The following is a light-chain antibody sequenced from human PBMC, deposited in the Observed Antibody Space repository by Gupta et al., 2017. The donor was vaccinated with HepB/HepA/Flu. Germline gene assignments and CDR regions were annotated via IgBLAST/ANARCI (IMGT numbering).Light chain of an antibody. CDR1: QNIYNF. CDR3: QQTYNSPRT. J-gene: IGKJ2*01. Sequence: DIQMTQSPSSLSASVGDRVTITCRASQNIYNFLNWYQQKPGKAPKLLIYGTSSLQTGVPSRFSGSGSGTEFTLTIRSLQPEDFAIYYCQQTYNSPRTFGQGTKLDIK. CDR2: GTS. V-gene: IGKV1-39*01.